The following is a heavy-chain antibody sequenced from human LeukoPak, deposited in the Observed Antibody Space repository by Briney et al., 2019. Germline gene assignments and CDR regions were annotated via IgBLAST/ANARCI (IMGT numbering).Heavy chain of an antibody. CDR3: ASGKNIAARHDAFDI. CDR2: ISGSGGST. CDR1: GFTFSSYA. D-gene: IGHD6-6*01. V-gene: IGHV3-23*01. J-gene: IGHJ3*02. Sequence: PGGSLRLSCAASGFTFSSYAMSWVRQAPGKGLEWVSAISGSGGSTYYADSVKGRFTISRDNSKNTLYRQMNSLRAEDTAVYYCASGKNIAARHDAFDIWGQGTMVTVSS.